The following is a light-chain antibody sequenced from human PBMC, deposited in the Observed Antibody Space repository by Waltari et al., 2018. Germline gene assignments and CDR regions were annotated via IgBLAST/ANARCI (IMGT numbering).Light chain of an antibody. CDR1: QDIRNY. Sequence: DIQMTQSPSSLSASVGDKVTITCQASQDIRNYLNWFQQTPGKAPKPLIYDASNLEGEVPSRFSGSGSGTDFTFTISSLQAEDLGTYYCQQYDNLPYTFGQGTKLEI. J-gene: IGKJ2*01. V-gene: IGKV1-33*01. CDR2: DAS. CDR3: QQYDNLPYT.